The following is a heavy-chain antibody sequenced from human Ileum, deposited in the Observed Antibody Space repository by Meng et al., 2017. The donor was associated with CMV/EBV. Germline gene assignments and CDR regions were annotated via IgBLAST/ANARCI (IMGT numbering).Heavy chain of an antibody. Sequence: LQLQESGPGLVKPSESLSPTCNVSGDSINTGGHYWSWVRQPPGKGLEWIGSIYYSGRTYYNPSLKTRVAISIDTSENQFSLKLNSVTAADTAVYYCATFGGGWDLPWGQGTLVTVSS. D-gene: IGHD3-16*01. CDR2: IYYSGRT. CDR1: GDSINTGGHY. J-gene: IGHJ5*02. V-gene: IGHV4-39*07. CDR3: ATFGGGWDLP.